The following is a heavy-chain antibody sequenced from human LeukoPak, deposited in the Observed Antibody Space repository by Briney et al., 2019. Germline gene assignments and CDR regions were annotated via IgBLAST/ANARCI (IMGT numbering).Heavy chain of an antibody. D-gene: IGHD1-26*01. CDR1: GYTFTSYG. Sequence: RASVKVSCKASGYTFTSYGISWVRQAPGQGLEWMGWISAYNGNTNYAQKLQGRVTMTTDTSTSTAYMELRSLRSDDTAVYYCARDSGSYEAYYFDYWGQGTLVTVSS. CDR3: ARDSGSYEAYYFDY. V-gene: IGHV1-18*01. J-gene: IGHJ4*02. CDR2: ISAYNGNT.